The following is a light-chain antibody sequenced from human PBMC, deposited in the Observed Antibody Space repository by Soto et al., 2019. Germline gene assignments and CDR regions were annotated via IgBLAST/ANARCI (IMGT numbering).Light chain of an antibody. V-gene: IGKV1-33*01. CDR1: HDINNY. CDR3: QQFDTLPFT. CDR2: DSS. Sequence: DIQMTQSPSSLSASVGDRVTIICQASHDINNYLNWYQQKPGKAPKLLIYDSSNLEIGVQSRFSGNGYGPRFSFTISSLQPEDIATYYCQQFDTLPFTFGQGTRLEIK. J-gene: IGKJ5*01.